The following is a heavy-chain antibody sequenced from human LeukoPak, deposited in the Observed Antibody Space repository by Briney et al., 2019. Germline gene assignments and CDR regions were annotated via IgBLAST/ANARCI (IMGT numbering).Heavy chain of an antibody. CDR1: GGSISSGGYY. J-gene: IGHJ4*02. CDR3: ARGKVLEWLLYPLFDY. D-gene: IGHD3-3*01. CDR2: IYYSGST. V-gene: IGHV4-31*03. Sequence: SETLSLTCTVSGGSISSGGYYWSWIRQHPGKGLEWIGYIYYSGSTYYNPSLKSRVTISVDTSKNQFSLKLSSVTAADTAVYYCARGKVLEWLLYPLFDYWGQGTLVTVSS.